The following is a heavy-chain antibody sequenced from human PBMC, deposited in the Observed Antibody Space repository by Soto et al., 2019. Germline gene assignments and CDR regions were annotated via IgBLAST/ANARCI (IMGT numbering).Heavy chain of an antibody. J-gene: IGHJ4*02. D-gene: IGHD3-3*01. CDR2: ISGSGGST. CDR3: CLTIFGVVTFYFDY. Sequence: GGSLRLSCAASGFTFSSYAISWVRQAPGKGLEWVSAISGSGGSTYYADSVKGRFTISRDNSKNTLYLQMNSLRAEDTAVYYCCLTIFGVVTFYFDYWGQGPLVTAPQ. V-gene: IGHV3-23*01. CDR1: GFTFSSYA.